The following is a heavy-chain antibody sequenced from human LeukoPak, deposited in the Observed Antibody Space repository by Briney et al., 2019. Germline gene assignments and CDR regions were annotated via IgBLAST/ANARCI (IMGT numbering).Heavy chain of an antibody. V-gene: IGHV1-69*04. Sequence: SVKVSCKASGGTFSSYAISWVRQAPGQGLEWMGRIIPILGIANYAQKFQGRVTITADKSTSTAYMELSSLRSEDTAVYYCARLSTIFGVVPPYYGMDVWGQGTTVTVSS. J-gene: IGHJ6*02. CDR3: ARLSTIFGVVPPYYGMDV. CDR2: IIPILGIA. CDR1: GGTFSSYA. D-gene: IGHD3-3*01.